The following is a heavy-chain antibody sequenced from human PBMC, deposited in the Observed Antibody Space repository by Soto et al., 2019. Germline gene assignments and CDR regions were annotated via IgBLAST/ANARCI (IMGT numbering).Heavy chain of an antibody. CDR2: ISYSGTT. J-gene: IGHJ5*02. CDR1: GGSISSYY. CDR3: ARSAVDFDFWSAYQGWFDP. D-gene: IGHD3-3*01. V-gene: IGHV4-59*01. Sequence: PSETLSLTCTVSGGSISSYYWSWIRQPPGKGLEWIGFISYSGTTNYNPSLRSRGTISIDTSQNQFSLKLSSVTAADTAVYYCARSAVDFDFWSAYQGWFDPWGKGTLVTVSS.